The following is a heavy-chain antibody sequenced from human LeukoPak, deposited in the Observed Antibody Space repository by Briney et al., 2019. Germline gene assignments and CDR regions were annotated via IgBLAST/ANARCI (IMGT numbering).Heavy chain of an antibody. CDR2: ISGSGGST. J-gene: IGHJ4*02. Sequence: GGSLRLSCAASGFTFSGYAMSWVRQAPGKGLEWVSAISGSGGSTYYADSVKGRFTISRDNSKNTLYLQMNSLRAEDTAVYYCAKAFSQSRGSTDYWGQGTLVTVSS. CDR3: AKAFSQSRGSTDY. D-gene: IGHD3-10*01. CDR1: GFTFSGYA. V-gene: IGHV3-23*01.